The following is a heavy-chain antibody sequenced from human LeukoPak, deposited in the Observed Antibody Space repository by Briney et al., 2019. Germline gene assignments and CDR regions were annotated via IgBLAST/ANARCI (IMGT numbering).Heavy chain of an antibody. J-gene: IGHJ4*02. CDR1: GFTFSTYA. Sequence: GGSLRVSCAASGFTFSTYAMSWVRQAPGKGLEWVSTISSSSSYIYYADSVKGRFTISRDNAKNSLYLQMNSLRAEDTAVYYCASPLYTSSSGVGYWGQGTLVTVSS. D-gene: IGHD6-6*01. CDR2: ISSSSSYI. V-gene: IGHV3-21*01. CDR3: ASPLYTSSSGVGY.